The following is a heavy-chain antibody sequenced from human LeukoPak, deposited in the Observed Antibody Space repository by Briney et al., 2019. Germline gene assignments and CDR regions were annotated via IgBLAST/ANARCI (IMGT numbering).Heavy chain of an antibody. D-gene: IGHD3-3*01. V-gene: IGHV4-59*08. CDR1: GGSISSYY. CDR2: IYYSGST. Sequence: SETLSLTCTVSGGSISSYYWSWIRQPPGKGLEWIGYIYYSGSTNYNPSLKSRVTILVDTSKNQFSLKLSSVTAADTAVYYCARLEGYFGVRGPFPPTYNWFDPWGQGTLVTVSS. CDR3: ARLEGYFGVRGPFPPTYNWFDP. J-gene: IGHJ5*02.